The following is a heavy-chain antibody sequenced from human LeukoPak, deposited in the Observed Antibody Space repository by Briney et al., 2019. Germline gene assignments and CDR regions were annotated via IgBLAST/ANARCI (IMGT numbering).Heavy chain of an antibody. V-gene: IGHV3-48*03. CDR2: ISSSGSTI. D-gene: IGHD2-21*02. CDR3: AREERAYCGGDCYSGWFDP. CDR1: GFSFSSYE. Sequence: PGGSLRLSCAASGFSFSSYEMNWVRQAPGKGPEWVSYISSSGSTIYYAESVKGRFTISRDNAKNSLYLQMNSLRAEDTAVYYCAREERAYCGGDCYSGWFDPWGQGTLVTVSS. J-gene: IGHJ5*02.